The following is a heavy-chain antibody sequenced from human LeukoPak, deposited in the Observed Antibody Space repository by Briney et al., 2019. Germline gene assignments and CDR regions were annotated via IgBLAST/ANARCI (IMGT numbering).Heavy chain of an antibody. V-gene: IGHV5-51*01. CDR2: IYPGDSDT. CDR3: ARRLFSSSSPDY. J-gene: IGHJ4*02. D-gene: IGHD6-6*01. Sequence: GESLKISCKGSEYSFTSYWIDWVRQMPEKGLEWMGIIYPGDSDTRYSPSFQGQVTISADRSISTAYLQWSSLKASDTAMYYCARRLFSSSSPDYWGQGTLVTVSS. CDR1: EYSFTSYW.